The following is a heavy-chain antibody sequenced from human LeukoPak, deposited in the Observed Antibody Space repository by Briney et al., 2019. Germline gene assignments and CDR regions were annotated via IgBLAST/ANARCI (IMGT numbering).Heavy chain of an antibody. CDR1: GYTFTGYN. Sequence: ASVKVSCKASGYTFTGYNMHWVRQAPGQGLEWMGWINPNNGDTNYAQKFQGRVSMTRDTSISTAYLELSRLTSDDTAVYYCATGLFDVLTDSLNWFDPWGQGTLVTVSS. D-gene: IGHD3-9*01. CDR2: INPNNGDT. J-gene: IGHJ5*02. V-gene: IGHV1-2*02. CDR3: ATGLFDVLTDSLNWFDP.